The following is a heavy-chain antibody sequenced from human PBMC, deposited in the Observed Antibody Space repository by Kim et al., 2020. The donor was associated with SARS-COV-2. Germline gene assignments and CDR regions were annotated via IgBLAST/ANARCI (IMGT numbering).Heavy chain of an antibody. J-gene: IGHJ6*02. CDR3: ARVRRDIGSGSQRQVNGMDV. D-gene: IGHD3-10*01. V-gene: IGHV1-69*13. Sequence: SVKVSCKASGGTFSSYAISWVRQAPGQGLEWMGGIIPIFGTANYAQKFQGRVTITADESTSTAYMELSSLRSEDTAVYYCARVRRDIGSGSQRQVNGMDVWGQGTTVTVSS. CDR1: GGTFSSYA. CDR2: IIPIFGTA.